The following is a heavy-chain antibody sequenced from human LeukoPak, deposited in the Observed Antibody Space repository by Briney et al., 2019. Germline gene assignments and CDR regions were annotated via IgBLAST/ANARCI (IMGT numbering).Heavy chain of an antibody. CDR1: GFTFSSST. CDR3: ARDGAAAVNY. D-gene: IGHD6-25*01. CDR2: ISSSSTYI. J-gene: IGHJ4*02. Sequence: KTGGSLRLSCAASGFTFSSSTMTWVRQSPGKGLEWVSSISSSSTYIYYADSVKGRFIISRDNAKNSLYLQMNSLRAEDTAVFYCARDGAAAVNYWGQGTLVTVSS. V-gene: IGHV3-21*01.